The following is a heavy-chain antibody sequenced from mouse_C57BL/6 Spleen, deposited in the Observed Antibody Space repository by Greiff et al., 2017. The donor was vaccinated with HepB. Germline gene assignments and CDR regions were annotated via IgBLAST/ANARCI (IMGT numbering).Heavy chain of an antibody. CDR3: TRWPFYSNYAMDY. V-gene: IGHV1-15*01. J-gene: IGHJ4*01. Sequence: VQLQQSGAELVRPGASVTLSCKASGYTFTDYEMHWVKQTPVHGLEWIGAIDPETGGTAYNQKFKGKAILTADKSSSTAYMELRSLTSEDSAVYYCTRWPFYSNYAMDYWGQGTSVTVSS. CDR2: IDPETGGT. D-gene: IGHD2-5*01. CDR1: GYTFTDYE.